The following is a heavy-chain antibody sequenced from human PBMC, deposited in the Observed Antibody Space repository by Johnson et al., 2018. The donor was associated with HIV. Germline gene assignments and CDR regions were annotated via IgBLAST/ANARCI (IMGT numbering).Heavy chain of an antibody. V-gene: IGHV3-23*04. Sequence: VQLVESGGGVVRPGGSLRLACAASGFTFDDYGMNWVRQAPGKGLEWVSAISGSGGSTYYADSVKGRFTISRANSKNTLYLQMNSLRAEDTAVYYGAKQETSPAAGFPLNAFDIWGQGTMVTVSS. J-gene: IGHJ3*02. CDR2: ISGSGGST. CDR3: AKQETSPAAGFPLNAFDI. CDR1: GFTFDDYG. D-gene: IGHD6-13*01.